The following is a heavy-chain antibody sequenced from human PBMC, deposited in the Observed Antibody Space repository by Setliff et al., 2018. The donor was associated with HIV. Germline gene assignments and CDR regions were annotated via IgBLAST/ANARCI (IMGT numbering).Heavy chain of an antibody. V-gene: IGHV1-2*02. CDR1: GYTFTDHN. CDR3: VKGAGGYYDF. J-gene: IGHJ4*02. Sequence: ASVKVSCKTSGYTFTDHNIHWVRQAPGQGLEWMGWINPKSGDTTYAQRLQGRVTMTRDTSINTAYMELNRLLYDDTALYYWVKGAGGYYDFWSQGTLVTVSS. D-gene: IGHD2-15*01. CDR2: INPKSGDT.